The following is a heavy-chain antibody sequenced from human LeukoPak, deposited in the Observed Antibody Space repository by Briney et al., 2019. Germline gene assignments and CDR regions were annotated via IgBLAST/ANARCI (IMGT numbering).Heavy chain of an antibody. J-gene: IGHJ4*02. Sequence: GGSLRLSCAASGFTFSSYWMSWVRQAPGKGLEWVSVIYSGGSTYYADSVKGRFTISRDNSKNTLYLQMNSLRAEDTAVYYCTRDQGSGNQKRPLVNWGQGTLVTVSS. D-gene: IGHD1-26*01. V-gene: IGHV3-53*01. CDR2: IYSGGST. CDR3: TRDQGSGNQKRPLVN. CDR1: GFTFSSYW.